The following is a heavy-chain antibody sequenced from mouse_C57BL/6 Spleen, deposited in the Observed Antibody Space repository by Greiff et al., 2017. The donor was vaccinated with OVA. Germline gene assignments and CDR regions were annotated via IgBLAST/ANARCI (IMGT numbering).Heavy chain of an antibody. CDR1: GFTFSSYA. Sequence: EVQVVESGGGLVKPGGSLKLSCAASGFTFSSYAMSWVRQTPEKRLEWVATISDGGSYTYYPDNVKGRFTISRDNAKNNLYLQMSHLKSEDTAMYYCAREGAYYSNYQAWFAYWGQGTLVTVSA. J-gene: IGHJ3*01. D-gene: IGHD2-5*01. CDR3: AREGAYYSNYQAWFAY. V-gene: IGHV5-4*01. CDR2: ISDGGSYT.